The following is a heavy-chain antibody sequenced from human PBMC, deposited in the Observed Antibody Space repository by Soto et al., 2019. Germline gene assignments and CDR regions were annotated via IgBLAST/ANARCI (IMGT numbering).Heavy chain of an antibody. V-gene: IGHV3-21*01. CDR2: ISSSSSYI. CDR1: GFTFSSYT. J-gene: IGHJ6*02. CDR3: ARDRHTGDWLLLDSSYYYYGMDV. D-gene: IGHD3-9*01. Sequence: RGSLRLSCAASGFTFSSYTMNWVRQAPGKGLEWVSSISSSSSYIYYADSVKGRFTISRDNAKNSLFLQVNSLRAEDTAVYYCARDRHTGDWLLLDSSYYYYGMDVWGQGTTVTVSS.